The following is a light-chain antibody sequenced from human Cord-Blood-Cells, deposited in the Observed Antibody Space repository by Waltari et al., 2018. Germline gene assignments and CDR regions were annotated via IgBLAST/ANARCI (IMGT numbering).Light chain of an antibody. J-gene: IGLJ3*02. CDR3: CSYAGSSTSV. CDR1: SSDVGSYNL. V-gene: IGLV2-23*01. Sequence: QSALTQPASVSGSPGQSITISCTGTSSDVGSYNLVSWYQQHPGKAPKLMIYEGSKRPSGVSNLFSGSKSGNAASLTISGLQAEDEADYYCCSYAGSSTSVFGGGTKLTVL. CDR2: EGS.